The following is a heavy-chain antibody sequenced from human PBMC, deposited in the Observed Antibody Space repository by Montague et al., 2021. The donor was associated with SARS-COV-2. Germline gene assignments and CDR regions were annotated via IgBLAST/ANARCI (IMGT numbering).Heavy chain of an antibody. CDR3: ARHGKTRIAMIVVVIGYSDY. CDR2: IYYSGST. Sequence: SETLSLTCTVSGGSISSSSYYWGWIRQPPGKGLEWIGSIYYSGSTYYNPSLNSRVTISVDTSKNQFSLKLSSVTAADTAVYYCARHGKTRIAMIVVVIGYSDYWGQGTLVTVSS. CDR1: GGSISSSSYY. J-gene: IGHJ4*02. D-gene: IGHD3-22*01. V-gene: IGHV4-39*01.